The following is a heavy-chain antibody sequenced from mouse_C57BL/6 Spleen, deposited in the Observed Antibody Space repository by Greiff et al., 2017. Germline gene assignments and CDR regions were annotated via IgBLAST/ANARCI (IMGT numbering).Heavy chain of an antibody. V-gene: IGHV1-55*01. J-gene: IGHJ2*01. D-gene: IGHD1-1*01. Sequence: QVQLQQPGAELVKPGASVKMSCKASGYTFTSYWITWVKQRPGQGLEWIGDIYPGSGSTNYNEKFKSKATLTVDTSSSTAYMQRSSLTSEDSAVYYCARGSDYYGSSYLYYFDYWGQGTTLTVSS. CDR1: GYTFTSYW. CDR2: IYPGSGST. CDR3: ARGSDYYGSSYLYYFDY.